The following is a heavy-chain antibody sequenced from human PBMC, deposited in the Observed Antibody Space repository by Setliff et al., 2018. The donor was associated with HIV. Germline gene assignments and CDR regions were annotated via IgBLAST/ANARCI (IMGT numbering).Heavy chain of an antibody. CDR1: GYTFTSYA. CDR3: ARESTMIVLCH. J-gene: IGHJ4*02. Sequence: ASVKVSCKASGYTFTSYAMHWVRQAPGQRLEWMGWINAGNGNTKDSQKFQGRVTITRDTSASTAYMELSSLRSEDTAVYYCARESTMIVLCHWGQGTLVTVSS. D-gene: IGHD3-22*01. CDR2: INAGNGNT. V-gene: IGHV1-3*01.